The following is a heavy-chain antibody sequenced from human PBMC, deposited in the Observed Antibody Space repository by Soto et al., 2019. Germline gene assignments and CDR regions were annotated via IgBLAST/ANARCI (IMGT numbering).Heavy chain of an antibody. CDR2: IYHSGST. D-gene: IGHD4-17*01. V-gene: IGHV4-30-2*01. CDR1: GGSISSGGYS. Sequence: QLQLQESGSGLVKPSQTLSLTCAVSGGSISSGGYSWSWIRQPPGKGLEWIGYIYHSGSTYYNPSLKSRVTISVDRSKNQFPLKLSSVTAADTAVYFCASAMTTVTTIDYWGQGTLVTVSS. J-gene: IGHJ4*02. CDR3: ASAMTTVTTIDY.